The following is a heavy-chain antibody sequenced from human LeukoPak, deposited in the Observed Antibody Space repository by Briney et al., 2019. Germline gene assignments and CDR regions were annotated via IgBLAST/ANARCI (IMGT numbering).Heavy chain of an antibody. D-gene: IGHD4-11*01. Sequence: GGSLRLSCSASGFTFSRFWMSWVRQAPGKGLEYVALIKQGGSEIFHMDSVKGRFTISRDDATNSLYLQMDSLRVEDAALYYCARDRESESDSEGDYWGQGTLVTVSS. CDR3: ARDRESESDSEGDY. CDR1: GFTFSRFW. J-gene: IGHJ4*02. V-gene: IGHV3-7*01. CDR2: IKQGGSEI.